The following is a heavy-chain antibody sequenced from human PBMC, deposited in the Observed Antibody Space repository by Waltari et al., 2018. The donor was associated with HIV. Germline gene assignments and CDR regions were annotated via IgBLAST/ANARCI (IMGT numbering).Heavy chain of an antibody. Sequence: QVQLQQWGVGLLKPSETLSLTCAVYGGSFSGFFWTWIRQPPGKGLEWIGEINHTGSTTYNPALESRVIIPVDTPNNQFSLKLKSVIAADTAIYYCARGKEYDLCTGYSRAPVVEDWGQGTLVTVSS. CDR3: ARGKEYDLCTGYSRAPVVED. V-gene: IGHV4-34*01. D-gene: IGHD3-3*01. CDR2: INHTGST. J-gene: IGHJ4*02. CDR1: GGSFSGFF.